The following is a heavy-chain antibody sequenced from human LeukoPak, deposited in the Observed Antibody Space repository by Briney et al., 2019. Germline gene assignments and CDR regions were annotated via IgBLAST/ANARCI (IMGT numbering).Heavy chain of an antibody. J-gene: IGHJ4*02. V-gene: IGHV5-51*01. CDR3: ARPRRAERDEDF. Sequence: GESLKISRKASGYSFSNYWIGWVRQMPGKGLEWVAMINPGDTNIAYSPSFQGQVTISADRSISTAYLQWSSLKASDTAMYYCARPRRAERDEDFWGQGALVTVSS. D-gene: IGHD1-1*01. CDR2: INPGDTNI. CDR1: GYSFSNYW.